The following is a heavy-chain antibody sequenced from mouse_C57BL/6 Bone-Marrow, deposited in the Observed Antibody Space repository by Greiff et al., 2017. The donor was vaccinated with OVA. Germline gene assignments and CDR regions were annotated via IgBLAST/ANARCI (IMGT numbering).Heavy chain of an antibody. CDR2: ISSGSSTI. V-gene: IGHV5-17*01. J-gene: IGHJ4*01. CDR3: ARGAYYSNYDAMDY. D-gene: IGHD2-5*01. CDR1: GFTFSDYG. Sequence: EVKFVESGGGLVKPGGSLKLSCAASGFTFSDYGMHWVRQAPEKGLEWVAYISSGSSTIYYADTVKGRFTISRDNAKNTLFLQMTSLRSEDTAMYYCARGAYYSNYDAMDYWGQGTSVTVSS.